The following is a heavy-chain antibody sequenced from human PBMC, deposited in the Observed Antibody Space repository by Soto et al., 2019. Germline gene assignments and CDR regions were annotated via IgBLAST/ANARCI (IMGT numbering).Heavy chain of an antibody. J-gene: IGHJ5*02. V-gene: IGHV4-38-2*01. CDR3: ARAHNWFDP. Sequence: KTSETLSLTCAVSGYSISSGYYWGWIRQPPGKGLEWIGSIYHSGSTYYNPSLKSRVTISVDTSKNQFSLKLSSVTAADTAVYYCARAHNWFDPWGQGTLVTVSS. CDR1: GYSISSGYY. CDR2: IYHSGST.